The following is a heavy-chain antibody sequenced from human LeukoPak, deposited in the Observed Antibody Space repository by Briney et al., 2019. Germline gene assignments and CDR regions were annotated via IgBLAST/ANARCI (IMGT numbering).Heavy chain of an antibody. CDR1: GSSISSYY. D-gene: IGHD3-3*01. CDR3: ARLSSIDFWSGSGFHYFDY. J-gene: IGHJ4*02. V-gene: IGHV4-59*08. Sequence: PSETLSLTCTVSGSSISSYYWSWIRQPPGKGREWIGYIYYSGSTNYNPSLKSRVTISVDTSKNQFSLKLSSVTAADTAVYYCARLSSIDFWSGSGFHYFDYWGQGTLVTVSS. CDR2: IYYSGST.